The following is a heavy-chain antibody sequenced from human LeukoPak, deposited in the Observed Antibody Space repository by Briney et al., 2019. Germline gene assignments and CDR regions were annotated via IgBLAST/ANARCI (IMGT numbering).Heavy chain of an antibody. Sequence: SETLSLTCAVSGYSISSGYYWGWIRQPPGKGLEWIGSIYHSGSTYYNPSLKSRVTISVDTSKNQFSLKLSSVTAADTAVYYCARTGYSGYASDFDYWGQGTLVTVSS. CDR3: ARTGYSGYASDFDY. CDR2: IYHSGST. J-gene: IGHJ4*02. CDR1: GYSISSGYY. V-gene: IGHV4-38-2*01. D-gene: IGHD5-12*01.